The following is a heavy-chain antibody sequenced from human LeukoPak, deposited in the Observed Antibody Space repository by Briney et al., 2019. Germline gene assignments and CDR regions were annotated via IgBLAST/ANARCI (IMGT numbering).Heavy chain of an antibody. Sequence: SETLSLTCTVSGGSISSSTYYWGWIRQSPGKGLEWIGSIHYSGSTYCNPSLKSRVTISVDTSKNQFSLKLSSVTAADTAVYNCARHLSKLRYLDWQNWFDPWGQGTLVTVSS. V-gene: IGHV4-39*01. CDR3: ARHLSKLRYLDWQNWFDP. CDR1: GGSISSSTYY. CDR2: IHYSGST. J-gene: IGHJ5*02. D-gene: IGHD3-9*01.